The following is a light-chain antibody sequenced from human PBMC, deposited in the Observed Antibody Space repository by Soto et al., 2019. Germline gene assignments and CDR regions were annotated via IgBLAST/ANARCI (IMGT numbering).Light chain of an antibody. V-gene: IGKV1-6*01. CDR3: LQDYNYPYT. CDR1: QDISNY. CDR2: DAS. J-gene: IGKJ2*01. Sequence: IPMTQSPSSLSASVGDRVTITCQASQDISNYLNWYQQKPGKAPNLLIYDASSLQSGVPSRFSGSGSGTDFTLTISSLQPEDFATYYCLQDYNYPYTFGQGTKLEIK.